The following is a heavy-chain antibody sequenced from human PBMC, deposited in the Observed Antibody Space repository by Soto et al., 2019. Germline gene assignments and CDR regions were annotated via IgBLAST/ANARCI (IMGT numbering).Heavy chain of an antibody. D-gene: IGHD2-15*01. CDR2: VYDSGIT. Sequence: QLQLQESGSGLVRPSQTLSVTCAVSGGSISSGGYPWTWIRQPPGKGLEWIGYVYDSGITYYHPSLKSRVPISVDTSKNQFSLKLTSVTAADTAVYFCARGRYCSGGSCYQDYWGQGTLVTVSS. V-gene: IGHV4-30-2*01. CDR1: GGSISSGGYP. J-gene: IGHJ4*02. CDR3: ARGRYCSGGSCYQDY.